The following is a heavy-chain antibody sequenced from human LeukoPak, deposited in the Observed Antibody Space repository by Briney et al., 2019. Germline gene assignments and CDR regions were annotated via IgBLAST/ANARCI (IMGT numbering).Heavy chain of an antibody. J-gene: IGHJ5*01. CDR3: ARLPYCGGDCYPNWFDT. CDR1: GYSFTNYW. D-gene: IGHD2-21*02. V-gene: IGHV5-51*01. Sequence: GASLEISCKGSGYSFTNYWIGWVRQLPGKGLELMGVIYPGDSGTRYSPSFQGQVTISADKSISSAYLQWSSLKASDIAMYYCARLPYCGGDCYPNWFDTWGQGTLVTVSS. CDR2: IYPGDSGT.